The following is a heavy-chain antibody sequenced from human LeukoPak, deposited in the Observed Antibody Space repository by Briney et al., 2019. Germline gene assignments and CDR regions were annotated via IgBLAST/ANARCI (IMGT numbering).Heavy chain of an antibody. CDR3: ARHPWNSGMDV. D-gene: IGHD1-1*01. CDR1: GGSISGDY. CDR2: IYYSGST. V-gene: IGHV4-59*01. J-gene: IGHJ6*02. Sequence: SETLSLTCTVSGGSISGDYWSWIRQPPGKGLEWIGYIYYSGSTNYNPSLKSRVTISVDTSKNQFSLKLTSVTAADTAVYYCARHPWNSGMDVWGQGTTVTVSS.